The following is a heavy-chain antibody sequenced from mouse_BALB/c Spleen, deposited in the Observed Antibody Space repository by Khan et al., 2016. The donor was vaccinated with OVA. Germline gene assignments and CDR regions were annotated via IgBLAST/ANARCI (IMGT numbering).Heavy chain of an antibody. CDR1: GFSITSGYG. J-gene: IGHJ2*01. CDR3: ARTARINY. Sequence: EVQLLESGPGLVKPSQSLSLTCTVTGFSITSGYGSNWIRQLPGNKLECKGYISDSGCTNYHPSLKSRISITRDTPKNQLFLQLNPVTTEDTATCSCARTARINYWGQGTTLTVSS. D-gene: IGHD1-2*01. CDR2: ISDSGCT. V-gene: IGHV3-2*02.